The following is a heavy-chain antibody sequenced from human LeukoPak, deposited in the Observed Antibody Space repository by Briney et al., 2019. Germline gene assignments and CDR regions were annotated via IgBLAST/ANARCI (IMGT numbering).Heavy chain of an antibody. CDR1: GGAISSYY. CDR3: AREGYDFWSGHLPLDV. CDR2: IYYSGST. Sequence: PSETLSLTCTVAGGAISSYYWGWVRQPPGKGLGWNVYIYYSGSTNYNPSLKSRVTISVDTSKNQFSLKLSSVTAAAAAVYYCAREGYDFWSGHLPLDVWGQGTTVTVSS. V-gene: IGHV4-59*01. J-gene: IGHJ6*02. D-gene: IGHD3-3*01.